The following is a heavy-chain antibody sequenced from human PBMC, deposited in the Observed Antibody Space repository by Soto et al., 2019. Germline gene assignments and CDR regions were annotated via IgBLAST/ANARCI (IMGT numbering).Heavy chain of an antibody. CDR1: GFTFSSYG. CDR3: ARDREMMDV. J-gene: IGHJ6*04. Sequence: PGGSLRLSCAASGFTFSSYGMHWVRQAPGKGLEWVAGISSDGTNKYYADSVKGRFTISRDNAKNSLYLQMNSLRAEDTAVYYCARDREMMDVWGKGTTVTVSS. V-gene: IGHV3-30*03. CDR2: ISSDGTNK.